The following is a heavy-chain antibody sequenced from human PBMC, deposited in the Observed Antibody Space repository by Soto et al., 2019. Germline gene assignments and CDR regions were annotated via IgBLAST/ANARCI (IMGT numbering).Heavy chain of an antibody. D-gene: IGHD5-18*01. Sequence: PSETLSLTCTVSGGSVSSGNDYWSWIRQPPGKGLEWIGYIYQSGSTNYNPSLKSRLTISGDTSKNQVSLKLTSVTAADTAVYFCATESGSTYGYFDHWGQGTQVTVSS. J-gene: IGHJ4*02. CDR3: ATESGSTYGYFDH. V-gene: IGHV4-61*01. CDR2: IYQSGST. CDR1: GGSVSSGNDY.